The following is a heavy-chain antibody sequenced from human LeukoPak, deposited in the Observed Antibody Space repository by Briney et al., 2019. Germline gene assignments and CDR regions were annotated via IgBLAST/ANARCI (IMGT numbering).Heavy chain of an antibody. V-gene: IGHV4-59*01. J-gene: IGHJ4*02. CDR3: ARVAAARRTFDY. Sequence: SETLSLTCTVSGGSISGYYWSWIRQPPGKGLEWIGYIYYSGSTNYNPSLKSRVTISVDTSKNQFSLKLSSVTAADTAVYYCARVAAARRTFDYWGQGTLVTVSS. CDR1: GGSISGYY. CDR2: IYYSGST. D-gene: IGHD6-6*01.